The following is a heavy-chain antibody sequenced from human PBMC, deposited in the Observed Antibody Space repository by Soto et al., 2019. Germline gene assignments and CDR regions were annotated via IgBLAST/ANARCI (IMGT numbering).Heavy chain of an antibody. CDR2: IYNDGTYA. V-gene: IGHV3-74*01. Sequence: PGGSLRLSCAGSGFTLNMYWMHWVRQVPGKGPVWVARIYNDGTYADYADSVKGRFTISRDNAKGTLYLQMNDLRAEDSALYHCTRGPRATSAGTSAHWGEGTLVTVSS. J-gene: IGHJ4*02. CDR3: TRGPRATSAGTSAH. CDR1: GFTLNMYW. D-gene: IGHD6-13*01.